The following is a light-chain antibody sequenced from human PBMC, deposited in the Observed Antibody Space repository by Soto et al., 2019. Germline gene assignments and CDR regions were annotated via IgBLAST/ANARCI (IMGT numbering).Light chain of an antibody. CDR1: QHIRSN. J-gene: IGKJ5*01. CDR2: GAS. CDR3: QQYNNWPIT. V-gene: IGKV3-15*01. Sequence: VLTQSPGTLYMSPGERAPLSCRASQHIRSNYLAWYHHKPGQAPSLLTYGASTRATGLPARFSGSGSGTQFTLPISSLQSEAFAVYSCQQYNNWPITFGQGTRL.